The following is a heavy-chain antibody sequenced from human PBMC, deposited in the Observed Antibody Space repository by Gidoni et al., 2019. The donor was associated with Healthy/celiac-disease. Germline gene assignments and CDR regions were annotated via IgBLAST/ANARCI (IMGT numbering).Heavy chain of an antibody. CDR2: SNAGNGNT. CDR3: ARDLVRGYSYGYPDY. CDR1: GYPFTSYA. Sequence: QVQLVQSGAEVKNPGASVKVSCQASGYPFTSYAMHWVRQAPGQRLEWMGWSNAGNGNTKYSQKFQGRVTITRDTSASTAYMELSSLRSEDTAVYYCARDLVRGYSYGYPDYWGQGTLVTVSS. V-gene: IGHV1-3*01. J-gene: IGHJ4*02. D-gene: IGHD5-18*01.